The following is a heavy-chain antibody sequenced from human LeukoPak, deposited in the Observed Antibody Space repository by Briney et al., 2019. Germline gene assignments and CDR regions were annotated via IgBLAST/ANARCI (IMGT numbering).Heavy chain of an antibody. CDR1: GGSISSYY. D-gene: IGHD2-8*01. CDR2: IYTSGST. J-gene: IGHJ3*02. CDR3: AGLGGYCTNSVCYSTFDI. Sequence: SETLSLTCTVSGGSISSYYWSWIRQPAGKGLEWIGRIYTSGSTNYNPSLKSRVTMSVDTSKNQTSLKLSSVTAADTAVYYCAGLGGYCTNSVCYSTFDIWGQGTMVTVSS. V-gene: IGHV4-4*07.